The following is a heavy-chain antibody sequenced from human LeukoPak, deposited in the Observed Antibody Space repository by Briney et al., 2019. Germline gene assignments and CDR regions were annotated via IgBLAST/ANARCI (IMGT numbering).Heavy chain of an antibody. J-gene: IGHJ4*02. Sequence: GGSLRLSCAASGSTFSSYWMHWVRQAPGKGLVWVSRINSDGSSTSYADSVKGRFTISRDSAKNTLYLEMNSLRAEDTAVYCRARYNWNSAPFDYWGQGTLVTVSS. D-gene: IGHD1-7*01. V-gene: IGHV3-74*01. CDR1: GSTFSSYW. CDR3: ARYNWNSAPFDY. CDR2: INSDGSST.